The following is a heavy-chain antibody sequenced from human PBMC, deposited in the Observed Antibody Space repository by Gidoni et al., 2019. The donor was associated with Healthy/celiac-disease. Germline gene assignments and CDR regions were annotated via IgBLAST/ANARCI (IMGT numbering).Heavy chain of an antibody. CDR3: AKDGETTTYFDY. V-gene: IGHV3-23*04. CDR1: GFTFSSYA. D-gene: IGHD1-1*01. J-gene: IGHJ4*02. CDR2: ISGSGGST. Sequence: EVQLVASGGGLVQPGGSLRLSCAASGFTFSSYAMSWVRQAPVKGLEWVSVISGSGGSTYYADSVKGRFTISRDNSKNTLYLQMNSLGAEDTAVYYCAKDGETTTYFDYWGQGTLVTVSS.